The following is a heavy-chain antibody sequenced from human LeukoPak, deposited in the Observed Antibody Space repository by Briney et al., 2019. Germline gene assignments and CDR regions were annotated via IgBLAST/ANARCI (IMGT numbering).Heavy chain of an antibody. CDR3: ARGRGFGELLAFDI. V-gene: IGHV4-34*01. CDR2: INHSGST. D-gene: IGHD3-10*01. CDR1: GGSFSGYY. J-gene: IGHJ3*02. Sequence: SETLSLTCAVYGGSFSGYYWSWIRQPPGKGLEWIGEINHSGSTNYNPSLKSRVTISVDTSKNQFSLKLSSVTAADTAVYYCARGRGFGELLAFDIWGRGTMVTVSS.